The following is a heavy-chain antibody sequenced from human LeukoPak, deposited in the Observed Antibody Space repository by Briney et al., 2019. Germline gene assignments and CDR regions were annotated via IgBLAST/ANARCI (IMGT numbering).Heavy chain of an antibody. V-gene: IGHV4-61*01. J-gene: IGHJ2*01. CDR2: IYYSGST. Sequence: SETLSLTCTVSGGSVSSGSYYWSWIRQPPGKGLEWIGYIYYSGSTNYNPSLKSRVTISVDTSKNQFSLKQSSVTAADTAVYYCARVPYYYGSGTEYWYFDLWGRGTLVTVSS. CDR3: ARVPYYYGSGTEYWYFDL. D-gene: IGHD3-10*01. CDR1: GGSVSSGSYY.